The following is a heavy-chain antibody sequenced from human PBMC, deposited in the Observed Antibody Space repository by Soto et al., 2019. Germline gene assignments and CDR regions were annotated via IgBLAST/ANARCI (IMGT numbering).Heavy chain of an antibody. CDR3: ARQLISNTIFGVVISLSPYYYYYGMDV. CDR1: GGTFSSYA. Sequence: VASVKVSCKASGGTFSSYAISWVRQAPGQGPEWMGGIIPIFGTANYAQKFQGRVTITADKSTSTAYMELSSLRSEDTAVYYCARQLISNTIFGVVISLSPYYYYYGMDVWGQGTTVPVSS. D-gene: IGHD3-3*01. V-gene: IGHV1-69*06. J-gene: IGHJ6*02. CDR2: IIPIFGTA.